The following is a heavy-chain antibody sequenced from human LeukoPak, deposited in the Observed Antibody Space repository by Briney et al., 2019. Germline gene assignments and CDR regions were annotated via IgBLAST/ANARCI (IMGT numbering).Heavy chain of an antibody. J-gene: IGHJ3*02. CDR1: GDTFTSYA. V-gene: IGHV1-69*01. CDR3: ARDSSSGDAFDI. Sequence: ASVKVSCKASGDTFTSYAISWVRQAPGQGLEWMGGIIPIFGTANYAQKFQGRVTITADESTSTAYMELSSLRSEDTAVYYCARDSSSGDAFDIWGQGTMVTVSS. D-gene: IGHD6-13*01. CDR2: IIPIFGTA.